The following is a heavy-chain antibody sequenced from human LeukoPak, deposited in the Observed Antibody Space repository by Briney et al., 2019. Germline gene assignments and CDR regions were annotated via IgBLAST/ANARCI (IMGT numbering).Heavy chain of an antibody. D-gene: IGHD6-6*01. J-gene: IGHJ6*04. CDR2: IYTSGST. CDR1: GGSISSGSCY. CDR3: ARDSGWYSSSPDV. V-gene: IGHV4-61*02. Sequence: SETLSLTCTVSGGSISSGSCYWSWIRQPAGKGLEWIGRIYTSGSTNYNPSLKSRVTISVDTSKNQFSLKLSSVTAADTAVYYCARDSGWYSSSPDVWGKGTTVTVSS.